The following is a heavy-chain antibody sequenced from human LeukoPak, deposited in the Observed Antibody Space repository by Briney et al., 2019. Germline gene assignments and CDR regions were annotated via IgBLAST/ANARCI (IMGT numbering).Heavy chain of an antibody. V-gene: IGHV1-2*02. CDR2: INPNSGGT. D-gene: IGHD3-10*01. CDR3: ARDPTYYYGSGSYYKKYYYMDV. J-gene: IGHJ6*03. Sequence: GASVKVSCKASGYTFTSYYMHWVRQAPGQGLEWMGWINPNSGGTNYAQKFQGRVTMTRDTSISTAYMELSRLRSDDTAVYCCARDPTYYYGSGSYYKKYYYMDVWGKGTTVSVSS. CDR1: GYTFTSYY.